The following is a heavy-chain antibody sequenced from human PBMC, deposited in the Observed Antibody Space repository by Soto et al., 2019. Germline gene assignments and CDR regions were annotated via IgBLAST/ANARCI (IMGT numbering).Heavy chain of an antibody. V-gene: IGHV4-4*07. Sequence: ETLSLTCTVSGGSITDYSWVWIRQPAGKGLEWIGRIFSSGSTNYNPSLKGRITMSLDTSKNQFSLKLNSATATDTAVYFCARDQGVVVTADNWFDPWGQGXLVTVSS. CDR1: GGSITDYS. CDR2: IFSSGST. CDR3: ARDQGVVVTADNWFDP. D-gene: IGHD2-21*02. J-gene: IGHJ5*02.